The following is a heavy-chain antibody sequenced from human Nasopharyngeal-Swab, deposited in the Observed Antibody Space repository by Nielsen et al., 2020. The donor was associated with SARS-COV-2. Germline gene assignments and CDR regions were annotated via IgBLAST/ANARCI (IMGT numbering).Heavy chain of an antibody. D-gene: IGHD3/OR15-3a*01. V-gene: IGHV1-8*01. CDR2: MNPKSGEV. CDR1: GYNFNRND. Sequence: ASVKVSCKCSGYNFNRNDINWVRQAPGQGIEWMGWMNPKSGEVGYEQKFQGRVTMTRNTATATAYMELSGLRHEDTAVYYCARGAFGLDHSWFDPWGQGTLVTVSS. J-gene: IGHJ5*02. CDR3: ARGAFGLDHSWFDP.